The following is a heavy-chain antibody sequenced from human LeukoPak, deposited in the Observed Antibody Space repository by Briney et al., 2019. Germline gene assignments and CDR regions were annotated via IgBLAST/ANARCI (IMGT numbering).Heavy chain of an antibody. J-gene: IGHJ6*03. CDR2: INPSGGST. CDR3: ARGVTGIYYYYYMDV. CDR1: GYTFTSYY. V-gene: IGHV1-46*01. Sequence: GASVKVSCKASGYTFTSYYMHWVRQAPGQGLEWMGIINPSGGSTSYAQKFQGRVTMTRDMSTSTVYMELSSLRSEDTAVYYCARGVTGIYYYYYMDVWGKGTTVTASS. D-gene: IGHD3-10*01.